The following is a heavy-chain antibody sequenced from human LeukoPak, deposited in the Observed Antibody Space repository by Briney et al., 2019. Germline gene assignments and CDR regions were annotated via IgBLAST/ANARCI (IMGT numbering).Heavy chain of an antibody. V-gene: IGHV4-59*01. D-gene: IGHD3-10*02. CDR3: ARVLDYYVSYFGMDV. CDR2: IFYTGSA. CDR1: GGSISSSY. Sequence: SETLSLTCTVSGGSISSSYWSWIRKSPGKGLEWIGYIFYTGSANYNPSLKSRVTISVDTSKNQFSLKLTSVTAADTAMYYCARVLDYYVSYFGMDVWGQGTTVTVSS. J-gene: IGHJ6*02.